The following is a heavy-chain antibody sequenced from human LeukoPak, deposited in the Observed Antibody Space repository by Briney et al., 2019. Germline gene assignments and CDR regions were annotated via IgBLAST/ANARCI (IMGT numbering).Heavy chain of an antibody. CDR2: IYTSGST. V-gene: IGHV4-4*07. CDR3: ARTYYYGSGSSLGLDY. Sequence: SETLSLTCTVSGGSISSYYWSWIRQPPGKGLEWIGRIYTSGSTNYNPSLKSRVTISVDTSKNQFSLKLSSVTAADTAVYYCARTYYYGSGSSLGLDYWGQGTLVTVSS. CDR1: GGSISSYY. J-gene: IGHJ4*02. D-gene: IGHD3-10*01.